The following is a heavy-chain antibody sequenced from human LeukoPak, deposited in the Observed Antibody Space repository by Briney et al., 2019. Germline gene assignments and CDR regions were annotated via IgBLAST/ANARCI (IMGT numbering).Heavy chain of an antibody. CDR3: ARGVSGFWLSFDF. Sequence: SETLSLTCTVSGGSISSHYWSWIRQPPGKGLEWIGYIYYSGSTKYNPSLKSRVTISVDTSKNQFSLKLASVTAADTAAYYCARGVSGFWLSFDFWGQGALVSVSS. V-gene: IGHV4-59*08. J-gene: IGHJ4*02. CDR2: IYYSGST. D-gene: IGHD3-10*01. CDR1: GGSISSHY.